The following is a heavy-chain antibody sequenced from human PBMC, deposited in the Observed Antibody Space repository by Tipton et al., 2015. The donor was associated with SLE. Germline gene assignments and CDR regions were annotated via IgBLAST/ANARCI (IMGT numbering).Heavy chain of an antibody. CDR1: GGSVSGHY. V-gene: IGHV4-34*01. D-gene: IGHD6-19*01. Sequence: TLSLTCAVYGGSVSGHYWSWIRQPPGKGLEWIGEINHSGSTNYNPSLKSRVTISVDTSKNQFSLKLSSVTAADTAVYYCARYSSGPDAFDIWGQGTMVTVSS. CDR3: ARYSSGPDAFDI. J-gene: IGHJ3*02. CDR2: INHSGST.